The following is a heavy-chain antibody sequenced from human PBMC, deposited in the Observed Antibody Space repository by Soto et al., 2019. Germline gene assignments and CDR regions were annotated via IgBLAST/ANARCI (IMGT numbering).Heavy chain of an antibody. CDR1: GFTFSSYA. D-gene: IGHD6-19*01. J-gene: IGHJ5*02. CDR2: ISYDGSNK. Sequence: GGSLRLSCAASGFTFSSYAMHWVRQAPGKGLEWVAVISYDGSNKYYADSVKGRFTISRDNSKNTLYLQMNSLRAEDTAVYYCARGGYSSGFRWFDPWGQGTLVTISS. CDR3: ARGGYSSGFRWFDP. V-gene: IGHV3-30-3*01.